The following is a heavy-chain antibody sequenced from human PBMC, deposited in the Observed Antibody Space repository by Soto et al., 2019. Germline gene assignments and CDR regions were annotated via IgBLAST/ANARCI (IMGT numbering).Heavy chain of an antibody. CDR1: GYSFTSYW. J-gene: IGHJ2*01. CDR3: ARSITMTNWYFDL. CDR2: IYPGDSDT. D-gene: IGHD3-22*01. Sequence: GESLKISCKGSGYSFTSYWIGWVRQMPGKGLEWMGIIYPGDSDTRYSPSFQGQVTISADKSISTAYLQWSSLKASDTAMYYCARSITMTNWYFDLWGRGTLVTVSS. V-gene: IGHV5-51*01.